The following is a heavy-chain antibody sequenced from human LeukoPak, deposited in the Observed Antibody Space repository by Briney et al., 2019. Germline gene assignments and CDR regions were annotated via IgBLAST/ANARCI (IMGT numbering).Heavy chain of an antibody. CDR3: ARDPREWGLPYFDC. V-gene: IGHV3-48*01. D-gene: IGHD1-26*01. J-gene: IGHJ4*02. Sequence: PGGSLRLACAASGFTFSRYTMNWVRRAPGKGLGWISDISSSSTTVHYADSVKGRFTISRDNAKSSLYLQMNNLRAEDTAVYYCARDPREWGLPYFDCWGLGTLVTVSS. CDR1: GFTFSRYT. CDR2: ISSSSTTV.